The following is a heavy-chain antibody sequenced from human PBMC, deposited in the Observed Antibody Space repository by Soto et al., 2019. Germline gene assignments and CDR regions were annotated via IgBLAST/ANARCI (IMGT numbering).Heavy chain of an antibody. CDR3: ARVLDLVVDYGMDV. V-gene: IGHV4-59*08. CDR2: ISYSGIT. Sequence: QVQLQESGPGLVKPSETLSLTCSVSGGSISNYYWSWIRQPPGKGLEWIGYISYSGITNYNPSLKSRVTISADTSKNRFSLKLSSVTAADTALYYCARVLDLVVDYGMDVWGQGTTVTVSS. J-gene: IGHJ6*02. D-gene: IGHD3-22*01. CDR1: GGSISNYY.